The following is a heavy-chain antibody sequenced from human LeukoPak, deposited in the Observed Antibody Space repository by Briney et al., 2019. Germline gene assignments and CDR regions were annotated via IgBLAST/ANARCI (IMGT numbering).Heavy chain of an antibody. CDR3: ARDGTDSSSWSRENAFDI. Sequence: SETLSLTCTVSGGSISSYYWSWIRQPPGKGLEWIGYIYYSGSTNYNPSLKSRVTISVDTSKNQFSLKLSSVTAADTAVYYCARDGTDSSSWSRENAFDIWGQGTMVTVSS. V-gene: IGHV4-59*12. CDR1: GGSISSYY. D-gene: IGHD6-13*01. J-gene: IGHJ3*02. CDR2: IYYSGST.